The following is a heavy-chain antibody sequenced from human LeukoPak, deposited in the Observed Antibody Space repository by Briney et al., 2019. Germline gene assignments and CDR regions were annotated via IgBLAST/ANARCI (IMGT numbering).Heavy chain of an antibody. CDR2: INHRGST. J-gene: IGHJ4*02. Sequence: SKTLSLTCAVYGGSFSGYYWSWIRQPPGKGLEWIGEINHRGSTNYNPSLKSRVHISVDTSKNQLSLKLSSVTAADTAVYYCARGMDDCGGDCYTHFHFAYWGQGTLVTVSS. CDR1: GGSFSGYY. D-gene: IGHD2-21*02. V-gene: IGHV4-34*01. CDR3: ARGMDDCGGDCYTHFHFAY.